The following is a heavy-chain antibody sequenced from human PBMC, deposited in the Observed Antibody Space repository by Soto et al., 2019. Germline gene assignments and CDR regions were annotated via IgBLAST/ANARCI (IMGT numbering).Heavy chain of an antibody. CDR1: GYSFTSYW. D-gene: IGHD3-10*02. Sequence: GASLKISCKGSGYSFTSYWIGWVHQMPGKGLEWMGIIYPGDSDTRYSPSFQGQVTISADKSISTAYMQWSSLKASDTAMYFCVTLFSLNKYQVVVSGAFGPGGEGTRVTVS. J-gene: IGHJ5*02. CDR3: VTLFSLNKYQVVVSGAFGP. V-gene: IGHV5-51*07. CDR2: IYPGDSDT.